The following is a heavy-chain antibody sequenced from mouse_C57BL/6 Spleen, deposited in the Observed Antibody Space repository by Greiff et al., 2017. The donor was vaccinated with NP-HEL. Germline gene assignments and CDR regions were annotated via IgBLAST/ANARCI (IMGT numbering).Heavy chain of an antibody. CDR1: GYTFTDYY. V-gene: IGHV1-26*01. D-gene: IGHD2-2*01. CDR3: ARGGIYYGYDGDY. CDR2: INPNNGGT. J-gene: IGHJ2*01. Sequence: VQLQQSGPELVKPGASVKISCKASGYTFTDYYMNWVKQSHGQSLEWIGDINPNNGGTSYNQKFKGKATLTVDKSSSTAYMELRSLTSEDSAVYYCARGGIYYGYDGDYWGQGTTLTVSS.